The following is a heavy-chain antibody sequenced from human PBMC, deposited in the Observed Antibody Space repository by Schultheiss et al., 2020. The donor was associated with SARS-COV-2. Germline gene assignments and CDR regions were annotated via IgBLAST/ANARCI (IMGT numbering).Heavy chain of an antibody. V-gene: IGHV4-61*01. CDR2: ISYSGST. J-gene: IGHJ5*02. CDR3: ARGHYVWGSYPNWFDP. D-gene: IGHD3-16*01. Sequence: SETLSLTCTVSGYSISSGYYWSWIRQPPGKGLELIGHISYSGSTNYNPSLKSRVTISVDTSKNQFSLKLSSVTAADTAVYYCARGHYVWGSYPNWFDPWGQGTLVTVSS. CDR1: GYSISSGYY.